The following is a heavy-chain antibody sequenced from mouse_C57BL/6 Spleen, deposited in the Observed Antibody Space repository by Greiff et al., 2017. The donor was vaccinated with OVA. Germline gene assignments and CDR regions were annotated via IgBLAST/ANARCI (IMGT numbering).Heavy chain of an antibody. Sequence: QVQLQQPGAELVKPGASVKMSCKASGYTFTSYWITWVKQRPGQGLEWIGDIFPGSGSTNYNEKFKRKATLTVDTSSSTAYMQLSSLTSEDSAVYYCARWGGNYYGSSSDWYFDVWGTGTTVTVSS. D-gene: IGHD1-1*01. J-gene: IGHJ1*03. CDR1: GYTFTSYW. CDR3: ARWGGNYYGSSSDWYFDV. CDR2: IFPGSGST. V-gene: IGHV1-55*01.